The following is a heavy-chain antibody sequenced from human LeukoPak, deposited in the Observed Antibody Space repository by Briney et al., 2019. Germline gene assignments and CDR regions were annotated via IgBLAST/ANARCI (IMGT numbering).Heavy chain of an antibody. J-gene: IGHJ6*03. D-gene: IGHD6-19*01. CDR2: ISSSGSTI. CDR1: GFTFSSYE. Sequence: GGSLRLSCAASGFTFSSYEMNWVRQAPGKGLEWVSYISSSGSTIYYADSVKGRFTISRDNAKNSVYLQMNSLRAEDTAVYYCARDDGLPYSSGWCGIRSYYYYMDVWGKGTTVTVSS. V-gene: IGHV3-48*03. CDR3: ARDDGLPYSSGWCGIRSYYYYMDV.